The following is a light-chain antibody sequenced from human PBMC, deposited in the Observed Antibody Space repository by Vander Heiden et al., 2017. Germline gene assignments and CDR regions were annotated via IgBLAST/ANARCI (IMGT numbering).Light chain of an antibody. Sequence: SYLLTPPPSVSVAPGKTARITCGGNNIGSKSVHWYQQKPGQAPVLVVYDDSDRPSGSPERFSGSNSGNTATLTISRVEAGDEADYYCQVWDSSTKEVVFGGGTKLTVL. J-gene: IGLJ2*01. CDR1: NIGSKS. CDR3: QVWDSSTKEVV. V-gene: IGLV3-21*03. CDR2: DDS.